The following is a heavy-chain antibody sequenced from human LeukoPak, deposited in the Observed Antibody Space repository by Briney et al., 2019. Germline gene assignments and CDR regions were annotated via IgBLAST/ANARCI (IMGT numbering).Heavy chain of an antibody. V-gene: IGHV4-30-4*08. J-gene: IGHJ4*02. D-gene: IGHD3-22*01. CDR2: IYYSGTT. CDR1: GGSISSGDYY. CDR3: ARSWEYYDSSGYQGDSGFDY. Sequence: SETLSLTCTVSGGSISSGDYYWSWIRQPPGKGLEWIGYIYYSGTTYYNPSLKSRFTISVDTSKNQFSLKLSSVTAADTAVYYCARSWEYYDSSGYQGDSGFDYWGQGTLVTVSS.